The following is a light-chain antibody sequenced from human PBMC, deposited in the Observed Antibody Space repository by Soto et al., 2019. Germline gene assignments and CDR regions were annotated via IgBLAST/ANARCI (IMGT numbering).Light chain of an antibody. J-gene: IGKJ2*01. CDR1: QSVSGAY. CDR3: QQYGASPYT. CDR2: GVS. V-gene: IGKV3-20*01. Sequence: EIVLTQSPGTLSLSPGERGTLSCRASQSVSGAYLAWYQQKPGQAPRLLIYGVSSRAAGIPDRFSGGGSGTDFTPTVRRMEPEDFAVYYCQQYGASPYTFGQGTKLEIK.